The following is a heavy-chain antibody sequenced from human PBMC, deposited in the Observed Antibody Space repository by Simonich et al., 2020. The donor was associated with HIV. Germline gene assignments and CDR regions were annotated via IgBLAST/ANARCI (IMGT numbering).Heavy chain of an antibody. D-gene: IGHD2-2*01. CDR3: ARGFYQRLYYFDY. J-gene: IGHJ4*02. CDR1: GGSFSCYY. CDR2: INHSGST. V-gene: IGHV4-34*01. Sequence: QVQLQQWGAGLLKPSETLSLTCAVYGGSFSCYYWSWIRQPPGKGLEWIGEINHSGSTNDNPSLKSRVTISVDTSKNQFSLKLSSVTAADTAVYYCARGFYQRLYYFDYWGQGTLVTVSS.